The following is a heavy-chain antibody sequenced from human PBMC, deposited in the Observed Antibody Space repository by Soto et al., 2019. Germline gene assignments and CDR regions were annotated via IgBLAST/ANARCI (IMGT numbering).Heavy chain of an antibody. CDR2: IYYSGST. CDR1: GGSISSSSYY. CDR3: ASSAGYSSGWYVQEGWADGY. J-gene: IGHJ4*02. D-gene: IGHD6-19*01. Sequence: SETLSLTCTVSGGSISSSSYYWGWIRQPPGKGLEWIGSIYYSGSTYYNPSLKSRVTISVDTSKNQFSLKLGSVTAADTAVYYCASSAGYSSGWYVQEGWADGYWGQGTLVTVSS. V-gene: IGHV4-39*01.